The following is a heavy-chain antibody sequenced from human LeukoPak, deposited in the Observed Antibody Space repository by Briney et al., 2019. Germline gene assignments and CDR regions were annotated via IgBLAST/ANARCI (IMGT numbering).Heavy chain of an antibody. CDR1: GGSISSSSYY. J-gene: IGHJ4*02. CDR2: IYYSGST. V-gene: IGHV4-39*07. D-gene: IGHD3-16*01. CDR3: ARGDPEVRMGDY. Sequence: SETLSLTCTVSGGSISSSSYYWGWIRQPPGKGLEWIGSIYYSGSTYYNPSLKSRVTISVDTSKNQFSLKLSSVTAADTAVYYCARGDPEVRMGDYWGQGTLVTVSS.